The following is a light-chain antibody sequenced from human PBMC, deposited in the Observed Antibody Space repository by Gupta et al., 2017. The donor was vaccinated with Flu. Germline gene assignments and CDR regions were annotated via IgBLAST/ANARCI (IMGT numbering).Light chain of an antibody. Sequence: DIVMTQSPLSLSVTPGEPASISCRSSQSLLHNNGYQYIDWYVRKPGQSPQLLIYLGSNRASGVPDRFSGSISGTAFTLTITRVEAEDVGVYYCMQCLQTRYSFGQGTKVEL. CDR2: LGS. J-gene: IGKJ2*03. V-gene: IGKV2-28*01. CDR3: MQCLQTRYS. CDR1: QSLLHNNGYQY.